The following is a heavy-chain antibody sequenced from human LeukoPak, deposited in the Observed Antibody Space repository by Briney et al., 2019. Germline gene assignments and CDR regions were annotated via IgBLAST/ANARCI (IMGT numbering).Heavy chain of an antibody. V-gene: IGHV4-38-2*02. CDR2: IYHTGST. CDR3: ARDYDFDY. Sequence: PSETLSLTCTVSTYSISSGYYWGWIRQPPGKGLEWIGSIYHTGSTYYNPSLKSRVTISVDTSKNQFSLKLSSVTAADTAVYYCARDYDFDYWGQGTLVTVSS. J-gene: IGHJ4*02. D-gene: IGHD4-17*01. CDR1: TYSISSGYY.